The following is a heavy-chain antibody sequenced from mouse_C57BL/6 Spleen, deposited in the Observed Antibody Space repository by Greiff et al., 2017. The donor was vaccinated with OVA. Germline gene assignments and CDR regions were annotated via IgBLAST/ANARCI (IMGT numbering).Heavy chain of an antibody. CDR1: GFNINDYY. J-gene: IGHJ3*01. D-gene: IGHD2-2*01. CDR2: IDPKDGET. V-gene: IGHV14-2*01. CDR3: ANLYGYDGTY. Sequence: VQLQQSGAELVKPGASVKLSCTASGFNINDYYMHWVKQRTEQGLEWIGRIDPKDGETKYAPKFPGKATIPADTSSNTAYLQLSSLTSEDTAVYYCANLYGYDGTYWGQGTLVTVSA.